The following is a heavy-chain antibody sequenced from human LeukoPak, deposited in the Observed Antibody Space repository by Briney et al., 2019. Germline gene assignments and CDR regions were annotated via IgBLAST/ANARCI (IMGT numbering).Heavy chain of an antibody. D-gene: IGHD3-22*01. V-gene: IGHV3-48*03. Sequence: GGSLRLSCAASGFTFSSYEMNWVRQAPGKGLERVSYISSSGSTIYYADSVKGRFTISRDNAKNSLYLQMNSLRAEDTAVYYCARVSYYYDSSGQDYWGQGTLVTVSS. CDR2: ISSSGSTI. J-gene: IGHJ4*02. CDR1: GFTFSSYE. CDR3: ARVSYYYDSSGQDY.